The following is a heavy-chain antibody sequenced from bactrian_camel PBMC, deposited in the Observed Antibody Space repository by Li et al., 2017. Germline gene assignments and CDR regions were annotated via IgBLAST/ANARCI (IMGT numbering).Heavy chain of an antibody. CDR2: ITSDGST. CDR1: GFTFDDSG. J-gene: IGHJ6*01. Sequence: HVQLVESGGGSVQAGGSLRLSCTASGFTFDDSGMGWYRQAPGHECELVSTITSDGSTYYADSVKGRFTISEDNAKNTVYLQMDNLQPEDTAMYFCAMSFQLPCLGSDERAYDSWGQGTQVTVS. V-gene: IGHV3S55*01. D-gene: IGHD4*01. CDR3: AMSFQLPCLGSDERAYDS.